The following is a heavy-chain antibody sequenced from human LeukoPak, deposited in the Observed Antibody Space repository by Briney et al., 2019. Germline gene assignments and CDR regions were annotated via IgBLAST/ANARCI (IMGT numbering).Heavy chain of an antibody. D-gene: IGHD6-19*01. J-gene: IGHJ4*02. CDR1: GGSFSAYY. V-gene: IGHV4-39*01. CDR2: IYYSGST. Sequence: PSETLSLTCAVYGGSFSAYYWGWIRQPPGKGLEWIGSIYYSGSTYYNPSLKSRVTISVDTSKNQFSLKLSSVTAADTAVYYCARLSSGWIDYWGQGTLVTVSS. CDR3: ARLSSGWIDY.